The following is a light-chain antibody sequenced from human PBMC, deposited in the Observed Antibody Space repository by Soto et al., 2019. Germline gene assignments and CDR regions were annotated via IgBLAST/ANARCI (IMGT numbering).Light chain of an antibody. CDR2: PAS. CDR1: QDIGTW. Sequence: DIQMTQSPSSVSASIGDRVIITCWASQDIGTWLAWYQQKPGQVPNLLMYPASSLHSGVPSRFSGSGSGTEFTLTISSLQPEDFATYYCQQANSFPPWTFGQGTKVDNK. V-gene: IGKV1-12*01. J-gene: IGKJ1*01. CDR3: QQANSFPPWT.